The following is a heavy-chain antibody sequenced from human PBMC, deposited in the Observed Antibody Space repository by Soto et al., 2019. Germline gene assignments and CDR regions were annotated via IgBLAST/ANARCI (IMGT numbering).Heavy chain of an antibody. CDR2: IYYNGYT. CDR1: GGSVSSDTHY. Sequence: PETLSLTCTVSGGSVSSDTHYWSWIRQPPGKGLEWIAYIYYNGYTSYNPSLKSRVTISMDTSKNQFSLKLSSVTAADTAVYYCARVGPSYCSGSSCYSEGVWIDYWGQGTLVTVSS. V-gene: IGHV4-61*01. D-gene: IGHD2-15*01. CDR3: ARVGPSYCSGSSCYSEGVWIDY. J-gene: IGHJ4*02.